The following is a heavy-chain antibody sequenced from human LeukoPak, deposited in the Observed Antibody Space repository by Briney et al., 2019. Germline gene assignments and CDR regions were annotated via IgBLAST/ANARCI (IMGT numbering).Heavy chain of an antibody. J-gene: IGHJ3*02. Sequence: PSETLSLTCTVSGGSFSSGSYYWSWIRQPPGKGLEWIGYIYYSGSTKYNPSLKSRVTISADTSKNQFSLKLSSVTAADTAVYYCAREGGDAFDIWGQGTMVTVSS. D-gene: IGHD2-15*01. CDR2: IYYSGST. CDR3: AREGGDAFDI. CDR1: GGSFSSGSYY. V-gene: IGHV4-61*01.